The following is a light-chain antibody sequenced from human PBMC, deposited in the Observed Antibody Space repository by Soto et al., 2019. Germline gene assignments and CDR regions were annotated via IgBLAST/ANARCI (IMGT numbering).Light chain of an antibody. J-gene: IGKJ1*01. CDR1: QNINNW. V-gene: IGKV1-5*01. CDR3: QQPDTTPRT. Sequence: DIQMTQSPSTLSASVGDRVTITCRASQNINNWLAWFQQKPGEAPKLLIYDASTLESGVPSRLSGSGSVTEFNLTLSSLQPDDYATYYCQQPDTTPRTFGQGTKVEIK. CDR2: DAS.